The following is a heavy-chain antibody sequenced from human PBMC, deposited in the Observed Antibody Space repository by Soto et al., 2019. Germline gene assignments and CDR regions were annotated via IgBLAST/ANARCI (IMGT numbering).Heavy chain of an antibody. CDR2: INHSGGT. CDR1: DASFSGYY. V-gene: IGHV4-34*01. J-gene: IGHJ4*02. Sequence: QVQLQEWGAGLLKPSETLSLTCDIYDASFSGYYWSWIRQPPGKGLGWIGEINHSGGTTSNASLKSRGTFSLGTSKNQFSLKLTCMTAADTAVYFCARGSFETSPFDYWGQGTLVTVSS. CDR3: ARGSFETSPFDY.